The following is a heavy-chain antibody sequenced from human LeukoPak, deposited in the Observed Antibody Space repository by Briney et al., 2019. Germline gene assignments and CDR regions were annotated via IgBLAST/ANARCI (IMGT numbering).Heavy chain of an antibody. D-gene: IGHD2-2*01. CDR2: IKSDGSST. CDR1: GCTFSSYW. CDR3: ARGDAHGFDF. J-gene: IGHJ3*01. V-gene: IGHV3-74*01. Sequence: SGGSLRLSCAASGCTFSSYWMHWVRQAPGKGLVWVARIKSDGSSTGYADSVKGRFTNSRDNAKNTLYLQMNSLRDEDTAVYYCARGDAHGFDFWGQGTMVTVSS.